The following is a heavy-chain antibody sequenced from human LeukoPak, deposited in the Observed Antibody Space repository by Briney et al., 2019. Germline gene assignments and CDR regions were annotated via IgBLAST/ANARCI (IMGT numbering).Heavy chain of an antibody. J-gene: IGHJ4*02. CDR1: GYTFTNYD. D-gene: IGHD3-10*02. CDR2: VNPNTGNP. V-gene: IGHV7-4-1*02. CDR3: ARDSRFGELLGFDY. Sequence: ASVKVSCKASGYTFTNYDMNWVRQAPGKGLEWMGWVNPNTGNPSYAQGFTGRFVFSLDTSVSTAYLQISSLKAEDTAVYYCARDSRFGELLGFDYWGQGTLVTVSS.